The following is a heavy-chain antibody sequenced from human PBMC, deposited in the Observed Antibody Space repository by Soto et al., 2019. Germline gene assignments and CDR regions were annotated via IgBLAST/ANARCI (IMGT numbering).Heavy chain of an antibody. J-gene: IGHJ4*02. V-gene: IGHV4-34*01. D-gene: IGHD6-13*01. CDR2: INHSGST. CDR3: ARGFSSSWYSY. Sequence: QVQLQQWGAGLLKPSETLSLTCAVYGGSFSGYYWSWIRQPPVKGLEWIGEINHSGSTNYNPSLKSRVTISVDTSKNQFSLKLSSVTAADTAVYYCARGFSSSWYSYWGQGTLVTVSS. CDR1: GGSFSGYY.